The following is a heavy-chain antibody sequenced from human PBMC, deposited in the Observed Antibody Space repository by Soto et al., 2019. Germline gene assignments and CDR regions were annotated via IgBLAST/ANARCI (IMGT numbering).Heavy chain of an antibody. V-gene: IGHV3-53*04. CDR3: ARDLHGNNPFDY. CDR2: IYSGGST. CDR1: GFTVSSNY. Sequence: EVQLVESGGGLVRPGGSLRLSCAASGFTVSSNYMSWVRQAPGKGLEWVSVIYSGGSTYYADSVKGRFTISRDNSKNTLYLQMNSLRGEDTAVYYRARDLHGNNPFDYWGQGTLVTVST. D-gene: IGHD1-20*01. J-gene: IGHJ4*02.